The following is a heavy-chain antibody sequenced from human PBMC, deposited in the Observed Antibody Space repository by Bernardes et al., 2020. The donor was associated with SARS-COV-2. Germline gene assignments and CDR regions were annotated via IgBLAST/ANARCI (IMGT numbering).Heavy chain of an antibody. J-gene: IGHJ4*02. Sequence: ASVKVSCKASGYMFSNYNMDWVRQAPGQRLEWMGWIYGGNGNTKYSENFQDRVTITRDTSASTAYMELSSLRFEDTAVYYCARIDEVTGRDYWGQGTLVTVSS. CDR2: IYGGNGNT. CDR1: GYMFSNYN. V-gene: IGHV1-3*01. CDR3: ARIDEVTGRDY. D-gene: IGHD6-19*01.